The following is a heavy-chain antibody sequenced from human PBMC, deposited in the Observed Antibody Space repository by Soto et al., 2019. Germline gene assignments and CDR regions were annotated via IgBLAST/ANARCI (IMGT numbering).Heavy chain of an antibody. CDR1: GGSISSSSW. CDR3: ARRGDGLGSLDY. Sequence: QVQLQESGPGLVKPPGTLSLTCAVSGGSISSSSWWSWVRLPPGKGLEWIGEIYHSGTTNYNPSLKSRVTMSVDKSKNQFSLKLSSVTAADTAVYYCARRGDGLGSLDYWGQGTLVTVSS. J-gene: IGHJ4*02. CDR2: IYHSGTT. D-gene: IGHD3-10*01. V-gene: IGHV4-4*03.